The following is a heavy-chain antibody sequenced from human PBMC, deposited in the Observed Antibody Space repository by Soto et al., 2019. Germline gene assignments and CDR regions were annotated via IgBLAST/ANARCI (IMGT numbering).Heavy chain of an antibody. CDR1: GYIFTTYY. D-gene: IGHD1-1*01. Sequence: QVHLVQSGAEVKKPGASVKVSCKTSGYIFTTYYIVWVRQAPGQGLEWMGWIKPRSGGTEYAQAFQGRVTMSRDTSFITAYMELTSLTSDDTGVYYCARVVNDWFDPWGQGTPVIFSS. CDR2: IKPRSGGT. V-gene: IGHV1-2*02. J-gene: IGHJ5*02. CDR3: ARVVNDWFDP.